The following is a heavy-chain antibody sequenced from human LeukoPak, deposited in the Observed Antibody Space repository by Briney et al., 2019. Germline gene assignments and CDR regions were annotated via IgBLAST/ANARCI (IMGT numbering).Heavy chain of an antibody. CDR2: IRYDGSNK. J-gene: IGHJ4*02. D-gene: IGHD6-13*01. Sequence: PGGSLRLSCAASGFTFSSYGMHWVRQAPGKGLEWVAFIRYDGSNKYYADSVKGRFTISRDNSKNTLYLQMNSLRAEDTAVYYCANRHSSSWYQFDYWGQGTLVTFSS. CDR1: GFTFSSYG. CDR3: ANRHSSSWYQFDY. V-gene: IGHV3-30*02.